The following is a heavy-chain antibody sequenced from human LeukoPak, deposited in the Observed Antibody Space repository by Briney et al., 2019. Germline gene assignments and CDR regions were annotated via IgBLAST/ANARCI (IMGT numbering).Heavy chain of an antibody. CDR1: GYTLTTYH. CDR3: ATVSSSWYGGGYFDY. J-gene: IGHJ4*02. CDR2: INPSGGGT. D-gene: IGHD6-13*01. V-gene: IGHV1-46*01. Sequence: ASVKVSCKASGYTLTTYHMHWVRQAPGQGLEWMGVINPSGGGTNYPRKFQGRVTMTRDTSTSTVYVELSSLRSEDTAVYYCATVSSSWYGGGYFDYWGQGTLVTVSS.